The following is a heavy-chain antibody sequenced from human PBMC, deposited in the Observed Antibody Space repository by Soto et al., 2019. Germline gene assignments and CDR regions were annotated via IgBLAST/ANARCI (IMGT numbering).Heavy chain of an antibody. V-gene: IGHV3-48*03. CDR1: GFDFSGSE. Sequence: EVKLVESGGALVQPGGSLRLSCTASGFDFSGSEMNWFRQAAGTGLEWVAYITGSGGVTFHADSVKGRFSISRDNAKNSLFLDMSDLTADDTGVYYCAKVAPFILGSPFWGQGTLVTVSS. J-gene: IGHJ4*02. D-gene: IGHD2-21*01. CDR3: AKVAPFILGSPF. CDR2: ITGSGGVT.